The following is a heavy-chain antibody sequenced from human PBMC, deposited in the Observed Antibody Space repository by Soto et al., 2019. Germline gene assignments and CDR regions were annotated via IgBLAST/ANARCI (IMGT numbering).Heavy chain of an antibody. V-gene: IGHV1-69*01. CDR2: FIPIFRTL. CDR1: GGIFGSHG. Sequence: QVQLIQSEAEVKKPGSSVRVSCTASGGIFGSHGFSWVRQAPGQRLEWVGGFIPIFRTLTYTEKFQARVRIAADESTNTVYVDLSSLTSDDTAVYYCVRDRRIYYSDPHDEFVASDYEVWGQGTMVSVSS. J-gene: IGHJ3*01. CDR3: VRDRRIYYSDPHDEFVASDYEV. D-gene: IGHD3-22*01.